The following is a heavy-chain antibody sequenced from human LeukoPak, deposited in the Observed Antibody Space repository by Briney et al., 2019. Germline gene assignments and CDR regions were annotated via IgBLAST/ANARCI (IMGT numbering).Heavy chain of an antibody. Sequence: GASVKVSCKASGYTFTSYAMNWVRQAPGQGLEWMGGIIPIFGTANYAQKFQGRVTITADKSTSTAYMELSSLRSEDTAVYYCARAPIEYSSSSPYYYYYMDVWGKGTTVTVSS. V-gene: IGHV1-69*06. J-gene: IGHJ6*03. CDR1: GYTFTSYA. CDR3: ARAPIEYSSSSPYYYYYMDV. CDR2: IIPIFGTA. D-gene: IGHD6-6*01.